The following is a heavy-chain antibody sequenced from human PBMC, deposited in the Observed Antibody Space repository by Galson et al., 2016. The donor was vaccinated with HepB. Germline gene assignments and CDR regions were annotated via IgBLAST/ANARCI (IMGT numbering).Heavy chain of an antibody. D-gene: IGHD6-6*01. CDR3: AGLDSVSSASRTKVAA. V-gene: IGHV5-51*01. J-gene: IGHJ4*02. Sequence: QSGAEVTKPGESLKISCKGSGYSFTKYWVGWVRQMPGKGLEWMGIIYPGDADTKYSPSFQGHVTISADKSISTAYLQWSSLKASDTAMYYCAGLDSVSSASRTKVAAGGQGTLVIVSS. CDR1: GYSFTKYW. CDR2: IYPGDADT.